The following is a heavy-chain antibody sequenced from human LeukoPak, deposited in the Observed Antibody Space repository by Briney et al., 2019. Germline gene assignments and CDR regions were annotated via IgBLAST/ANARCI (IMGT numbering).Heavy chain of an antibody. CDR3: ARDHEAAAGTETPSLDY. CDR1: GGSFSGYY. V-gene: IGHV4-34*01. D-gene: IGHD6-13*01. CDR2: INHSGST. J-gene: IGHJ4*02. Sequence: SETLSLTCAVYGGSFSGYYWSWIRQPPGKGLGWIGEINHSGSTYYNPSLKSRVTISVDTSKNQFSLKLSSVIAADTAVYYCARDHEAAAGTETPSLDYWGQGTLVTVSS.